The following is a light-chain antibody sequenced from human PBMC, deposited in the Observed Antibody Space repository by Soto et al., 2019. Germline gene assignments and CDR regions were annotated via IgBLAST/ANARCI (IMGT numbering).Light chain of an antibody. Sequence: ETVLTQSPGTLSLSPGERATLSCRASQTVSSSYLAWYQQKPGQAPRLLIYGASSRATGIPDRFSGSGSGTDFTLTISRLKPEDFAVYYCQQYCQQYGSSPPSWTFGQGTRVEIK. CDR1: QTVSSSY. J-gene: IGKJ1*01. CDR3: QQYCQQYGSSPPSWT. V-gene: IGKV3-20*01. CDR2: GAS.